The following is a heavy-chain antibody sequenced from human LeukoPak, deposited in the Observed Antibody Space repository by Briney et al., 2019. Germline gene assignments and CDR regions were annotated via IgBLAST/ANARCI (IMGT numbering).Heavy chain of an antibody. D-gene: IGHD6-13*01. CDR2: MNPNSGNT. CDR1: GYTFTSYD. J-gene: IGHJ4*02. CDR3: ARGFKAAAGTSYFDY. V-gene: IGHV1-8*01. Sequence: ASVKVSCTASGYTFTSYDINWVRQATGQGLEWMGWMNPNSGNTGYAQKFQGRVTMTRNTSISTAYMELSSLRSEDTAVYYCARGFKAAAGTSYFDYWGQGTLVTVSS.